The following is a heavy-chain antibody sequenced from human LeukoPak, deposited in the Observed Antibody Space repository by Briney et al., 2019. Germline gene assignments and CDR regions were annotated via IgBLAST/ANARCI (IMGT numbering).Heavy chain of an antibody. Sequence: PGGSLRLSCAASGXTFSTYDMSWVRQAPGKGLEWVSASGTDGGSTYADSVKGRFTISRDNSKNTLYLQMNSLRAEDTATYYCAKALNYWYFDLWGRGNLVTVSS. CDR3: AKALNYWYFDL. CDR1: GXTFSTYD. V-gene: IGHV3-23*01. CDR2: SGTDGGST. J-gene: IGHJ2*01.